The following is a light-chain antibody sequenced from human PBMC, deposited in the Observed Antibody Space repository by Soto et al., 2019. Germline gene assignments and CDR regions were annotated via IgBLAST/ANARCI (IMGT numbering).Light chain of an antibody. CDR2: DAS. CDR3: QQYGSSLWT. CDR1: QSVSSSY. J-gene: IGKJ1*01. V-gene: IGKV3D-20*01. Sequence: EIVLTQSPATLSLSPGERATLSCGASQSVSSSYLAWYQQKPGLAPRLLIYDASSRATGIPERFSGSGSGTDFTLTISRLEPEDFAVYYCQQYGSSLWTFGPGTKVEIK.